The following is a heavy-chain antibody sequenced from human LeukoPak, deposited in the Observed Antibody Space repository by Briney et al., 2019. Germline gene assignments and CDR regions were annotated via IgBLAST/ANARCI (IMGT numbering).Heavy chain of an antibody. CDR2: ISGSGDNT. CDR1: GFMFRNHG. V-gene: IGHV3-23*01. CDR3: AKGAYYGD. Sequence: GGSLRLSCAASGFMFRNHGMNWVRQAPGKGLEWLSTISGSGDNTYYADSVKGRFTVSRDNSKNTLYLQMNSLRVEDTAMYYCAKGAYYGDWGQGTLVTVSS. J-gene: IGHJ4*02. D-gene: IGHD3-3*01.